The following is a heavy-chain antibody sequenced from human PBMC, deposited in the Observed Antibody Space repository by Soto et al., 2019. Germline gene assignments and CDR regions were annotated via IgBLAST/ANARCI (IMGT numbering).Heavy chain of an antibody. CDR1: GASISRYY. CDR2: LYNTGST. V-gene: IGHV4-59*08. J-gene: IGHJ4*02. D-gene: IGHD3-22*01. CDR3: ARLGDYYQAFDY. Sequence: SETLSLTCTVSGASISRYYWSWIRQSPGKGLEWIGYLYNTGSTIYNPSLKSRATISVDTSRNQFSLNLTSVTAADTAVYYCARLGDYYQAFDYWGQGALVTVSS.